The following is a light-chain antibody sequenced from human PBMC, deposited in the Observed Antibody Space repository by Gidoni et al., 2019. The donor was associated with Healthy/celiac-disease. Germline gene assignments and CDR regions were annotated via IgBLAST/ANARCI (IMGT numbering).Light chain of an antibody. Sequence: DIQMTQSPSSLSASVGERVTITCQASQDISNYLNWYQQKPGKAPKLLIYDASNLETGVPSRFSVSGSGTDFNFTISSLQPEDIATYYCQQYDNLPSYTFGQGTKLEIK. CDR3: QQYDNLPSYT. V-gene: IGKV1-33*01. CDR1: QDISNY. CDR2: DAS. J-gene: IGKJ2*01.